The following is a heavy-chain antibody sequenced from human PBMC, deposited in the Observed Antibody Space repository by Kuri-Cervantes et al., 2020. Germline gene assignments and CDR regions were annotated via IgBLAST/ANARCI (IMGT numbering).Heavy chain of an antibody. V-gene: IGHV3-23*01. D-gene: IGHD2-21*02. Sequence: GESLKISCAASGFTFSSYAMSWVRQAPGKGLEWVSAISGSGGSTYYADSVKGRFTISRDNSKNTLYLQMNSLRAEDTAVYYCARAMVVTAIIPYYWGQGTLVTVSS. CDR2: ISGSGGST. CDR3: ARAMVVTAIIPYY. J-gene: IGHJ4*02. CDR1: GFTFSSYA.